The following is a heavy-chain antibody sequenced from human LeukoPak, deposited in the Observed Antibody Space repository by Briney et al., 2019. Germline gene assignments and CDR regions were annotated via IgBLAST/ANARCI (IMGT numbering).Heavy chain of an antibody. V-gene: IGHV4-39*01. Sequence: SEALSLTCTVSGGSISSSSYYWGWIRQPPGEGLEWLGSIYYSGSTYYNPSLKSRVPIPEDTSKNQLSLKRSTVTAADTAVYYCVIARLWAYEEWGQGTPFTESS. CDR2: IYYSGST. CDR1: GGSISSSSYY. D-gene: IGHD2-21*01. J-gene: IGHJ4*02. CDR3: VIARLWAYEE.